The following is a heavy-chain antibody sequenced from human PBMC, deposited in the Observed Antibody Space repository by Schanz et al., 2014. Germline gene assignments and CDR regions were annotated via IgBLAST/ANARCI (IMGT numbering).Heavy chain of an antibody. CDR3: TTENGHFDFDS. CDR2: IKSDGSST. Sequence: EVQLVESGGGLVQPGGSLRLSCAASGFSVGNKYMNWVRQAPGKGLEWVSRIKSDGSSTSYADSVKGRFTISRDNSKNTLYLQMNSLRPEDTAVYYCTTENGHFDFDSWGQGTMVTVSS. CDR1: GFSVGNKY. V-gene: IGHV3-74*01. D-gene: IGHD2-8*01. J-gene: IGHJ3*01.